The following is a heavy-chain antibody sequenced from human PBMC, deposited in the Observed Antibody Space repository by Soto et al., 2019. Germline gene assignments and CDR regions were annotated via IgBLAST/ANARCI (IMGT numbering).Heavy chain of an antibody. CDR3: ARASSSWFNDAFDI. V-gene: IGHV1-8*01. J-gene: IGHJ3*02. CDR1: GYTFTSYD. Sequence: ASVQVSCKASGYTFTSYDINWVRQATGQGNEWMGWMNPNSGNTGYAQKFQGRVTMTRNTSISTAYMELSSLRSEDTAVYYCARASSSWFNDAFDIWGQGTMVTVSS. CDR2: MNPNSGNT. D-gene: IGHD6-13*01.